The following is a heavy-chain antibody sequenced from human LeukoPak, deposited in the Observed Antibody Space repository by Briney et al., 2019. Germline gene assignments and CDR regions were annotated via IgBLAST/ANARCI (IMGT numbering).Heavy chain of an antibody. V-gene: IGHV3-23*01. CDR2: VSVGGATT. D-gene: IGHD4-11*01. CDR1: DFSLPNSV. J-gene: IGHJ3*02. CDR3: AEDRPSVMTINDAFDI. Sequence: PGGSLRLSCSGSDFSLPNSVMSWVRQAPGKGLEWVSSVSVGGATTYYADSVKGRFTISRDNSKNTLLLQMNSLRVEDTALYYCAEDRPSVMTINDAFDIWGQGTMVTVSS.